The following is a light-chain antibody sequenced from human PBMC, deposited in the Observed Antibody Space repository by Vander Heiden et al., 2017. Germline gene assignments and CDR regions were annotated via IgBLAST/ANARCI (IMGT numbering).Light chain of an antibody. CDR3: QQYYTNPPT. J-gene: IGKJ4*01. V-gene: IGKV4-1*01. CDR1: QSVLYTSKNKKC. CDR2: WAS. Sequence: DIVMTHSPHSLTVSLGERATINCKSSQSVLYTSKNKKCLAWYQQRPGQPPKLLIYWASTRESGVPDRYSGSGSGTDFTLTISSLQAEDVAIYYCQQYYTNPPTFGGGTKVEIK.